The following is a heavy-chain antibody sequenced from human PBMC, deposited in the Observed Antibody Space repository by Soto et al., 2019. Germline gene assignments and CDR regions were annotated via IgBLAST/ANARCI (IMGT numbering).Heavy chain of an antibody. CDR3: ARDQGDG. V-gene: IGHV3-33*01. Sequence: QVQLVESGGGVVQPGRSLRLSCAASGFTFSSYGMHWVRQAPGKGLEWVAVIWYDGSDTYYTDSVKGRFTISRDNSKNTLYLQMNSLRAEDTAVYYCARDQGDGWGQGTLVTVSS. J-gene: IGHJ4*02. CDR2: IWYDGSDT. D-gene: IGHD2-21*02. CDR1: GFTFSSYG.